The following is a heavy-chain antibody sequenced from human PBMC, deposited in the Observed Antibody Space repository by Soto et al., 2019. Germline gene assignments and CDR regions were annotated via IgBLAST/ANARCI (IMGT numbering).Heavy chain of an antibody. V-gene: IGHV4-61*01. CDR1: GGSVSSGSYY. D-gene: IGHD3-10*01. CDR3: ARDGSGSYPFDY. Sequence: SETLSLTCTVSGGSVSSGSYYWSRIRQPPGKGLEWIGYIYYSGSTNYNPSLKSRVTISVDTSKNQFSLKLSSVTAADTAVYYCARDGSGSYPFDYWGQGTLVTVSS. J-gene: IGHJ4*02. CDR2: IYYSGST.